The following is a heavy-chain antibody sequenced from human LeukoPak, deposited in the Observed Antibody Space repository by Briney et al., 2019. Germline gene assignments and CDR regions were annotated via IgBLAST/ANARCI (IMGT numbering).Heavy chain of an antibody. J-gene: IGHJ4*02. CDR1: GFSFSSYN. D-gene: IGHD6-13*01. Sequence: PGGSLRLSCAASGFSFSSYNMNWVRQAPGKGLEWVSSISSSTTYIYYADSVKGRFTISRDIAKNSLYLQMNSLRADDTAVYYCARDNSDIAAAGLDYWGQGTLVTVSS. V-gene: IGHV3-21*01. CDR2: ISSSTTYI. CDR3: ARDNSDIAAAGLDY.